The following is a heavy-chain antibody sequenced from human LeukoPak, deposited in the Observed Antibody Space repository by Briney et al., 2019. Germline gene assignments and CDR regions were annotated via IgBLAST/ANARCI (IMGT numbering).Heavy chain of an antibody. CDR2: INHSGST. CDR3: ARGRYYYDSSGSGYYYYMDV. CDR1: GGSFSGYY. J-gene: IGHJ6*03. V-gene: IGHV4-34*01. D-gene: IGHD3-22*01. Sequence: PSETLSLTCAVYGGSFSGYYWSWIRQPPGRGLEWIGEINHSGSTNYNPSLKSRVTISVDTSKNQVSLKLSSVTAADTAVYYCARGRYYYDSSGSGYYYYMDVWGKGTTVTVSS.